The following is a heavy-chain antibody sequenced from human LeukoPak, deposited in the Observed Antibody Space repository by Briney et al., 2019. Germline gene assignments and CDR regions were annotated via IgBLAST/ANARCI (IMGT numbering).Heavy chain of an antibody. CDR3: ARDQSPYY. CDR1: EFAFDDYA. V-gene: IGHV3-9*01. CDR2: ISWNSGTI. Sequence: GRSLRLSCAASEFAFDDYAMHWVRQAPGKGLEWVSGISWNSGTIAYADSVKGRFTISRDNAKNSLYLQMNSLRAEDTAVYFCARDQSPYYWGQGTLVTVSS. J-gene: IGHJ4*02.